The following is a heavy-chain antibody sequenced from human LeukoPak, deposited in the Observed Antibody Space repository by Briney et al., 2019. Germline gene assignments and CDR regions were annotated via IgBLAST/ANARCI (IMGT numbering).Heavy chain of an antibody. CDR1: GFTFRNYW. CDR3: VRGGPTVVTDL. J-gene: IGHJ4*02. Sequence: PGGSLRLSCAGSGFTFRNYWMNWVRQAPGKGLEWVANIKEDGSEKYYVDSVKGRFTVSRDNAKNSLYLQINSIGSDFTCEYYCVRGGPTVVTDLWGQGTGVTVSS. D-gene: IGHD4-23*01. V-gene: IGHV3-7*01. CDR2: IKEDGSEK.